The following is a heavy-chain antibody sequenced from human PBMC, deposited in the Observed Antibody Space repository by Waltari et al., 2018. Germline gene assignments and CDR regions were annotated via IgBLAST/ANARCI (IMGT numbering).Heavy chain of an antibody. J-gene: IGHJ6*02. V-gene: IGHV3-43*02. CDR2: INGDGDST. CDR1: GFRFDEHA. D-gene: IGHD2-15*01. Sequence: AASGFRFDEHAMHWVRQVPGKGLEWVSLINGDGDSTYYADSVKGRVTISRDNSENSLYLQMNSLTSNEAALYYCVKDRLPQNIVRVPDFYYGLDVWGQGTTVTVSS. CDR3: VKDRLPQNIVRVPDFYYGLDV.